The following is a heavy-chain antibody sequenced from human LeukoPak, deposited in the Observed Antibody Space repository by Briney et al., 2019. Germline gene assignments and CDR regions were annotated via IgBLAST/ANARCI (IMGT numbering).Heavy chain of an antibody. Sequence: GRSLRLSCAASGFTFSSYAMHWVRQAPGKGLEWVAVISYDGSNKYYAASVKGRFTIPRDNSKNTLYLQLNSLRAKDRAEYNCARDGYAISRGGFFDYWGQGTLVTVSS. D-gene: IGHD3-16*01. CDR1: GFTFSSYA. CDR2: ISYDGSNK. J-gene: IGHJ4*02. V-gene: IGHV3-30-3*01. CDR3: ARDGYAISRGGFFDY.